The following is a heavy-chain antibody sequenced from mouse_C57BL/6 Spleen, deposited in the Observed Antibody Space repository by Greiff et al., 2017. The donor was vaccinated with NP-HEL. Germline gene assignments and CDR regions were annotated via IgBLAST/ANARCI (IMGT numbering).Heavy chain of an antibody. CDR2: IDPSDSET. J-gene: IGHJ1*03. Sequence: QVQLQQPGAELVRPGSSVKLSCKASGYTFTSYWMHWVKQRPIQGLEWIGNIDPSDSETHYNQKFKDKATLTVDKSSSTAYMQLSSLTSEDSAVYYCARTGYTNWYFDVWGTGTTVTVSS. V-gene: IGHV1-52*01. CDR1: GYTFTSYW. D-gene: IGHD3-2*01. CDR3: ARTGYTNWYFDV.